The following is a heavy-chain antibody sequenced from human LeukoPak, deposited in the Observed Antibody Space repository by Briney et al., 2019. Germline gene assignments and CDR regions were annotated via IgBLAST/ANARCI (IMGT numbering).Heavy chain of an antibody. CDR1: GGSISSYY. J-gene: IGHJ4*02. D-gene: IGHD2/OR15-2a*01. Sequence: PSETLSLTCTVSGGSISSYYWSWIRQPPGKGLEWIGYIYYSGSTNYNPSLKSRVTISVDTSKNQFSLKLSSVTAADTAVYYCANVRSGYWGQGTLVTVSS. V-gene: IGHV4-59*01. CDR2: IYYSGST. CDR3: ANVRSGY.